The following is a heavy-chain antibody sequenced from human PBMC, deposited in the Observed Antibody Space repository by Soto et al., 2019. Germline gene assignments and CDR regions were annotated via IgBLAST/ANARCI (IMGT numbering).Heavy chain of an antibody. J-gene: IGHJ4*02. D-gene: IGHD4-17*01. CDR1: GYTFTSHD. CDR3: ARWYYGYYARFDY. Sequence: QVQLVQSGAEVKKSGASVKVSCKASGYTFTSHDINWVRQATGQGLEWMGWMNPNSGNTGYAQKFQGGVTMTRNTSISTAYMELSSLRSEDTAVYYCARWYYGYYARFDYWGQGTLVTVSS. CDR2: MNPNSGNT. V-gene: IGHV1-8*01.